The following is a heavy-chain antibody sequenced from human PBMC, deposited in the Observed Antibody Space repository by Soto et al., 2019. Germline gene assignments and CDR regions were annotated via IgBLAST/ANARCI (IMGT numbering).Heavy chain of an antibody. V-gene: IGHV3-21*01. D-gene: IGHD1-26*01. Sequence: GGSLRLSCVASGFAPTTYTMNWVRQGPGTGLEWVSSINGRSNYKYYSDSVKGRFTVSRDNAQNSLFLQMSRLGPEDTAVYYCVREDGVVGASSAFDSWGQGTLVTVSS. CDR1: GFAPTTYT. CDR2: INGRSNYK. J-gene: IGHJ4*02. CDR3: VREDGVVGASSAFDS.